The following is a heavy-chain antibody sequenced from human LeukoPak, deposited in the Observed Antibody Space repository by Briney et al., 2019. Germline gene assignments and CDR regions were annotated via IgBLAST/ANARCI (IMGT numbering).Heavy chain of an antibody. V-gene: IGHV3-23*01. D-gene: IGHD4-17*01. Sequence: SGGSLRLSCVASGFFFSNYDMNWVRQAPGKGLEWVSGLSSSGGSTFHADSVKGRFTISRDNSKNTVYLQMNSLRGEDTAIYYCARGVTVTTDFWGQGTLVTVSS. CDR1: GFFFSNYD. J-gene: IGHJ4*02. CDR2: LSSSGGST. CDR3: ARGVTVTTDF.